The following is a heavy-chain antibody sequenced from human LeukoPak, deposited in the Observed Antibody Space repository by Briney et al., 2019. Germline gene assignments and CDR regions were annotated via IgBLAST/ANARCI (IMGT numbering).Heavy chain of an antibody. V-gene: IGHV3-23*01. D-gene: IGHD5-24*01. J-gene: IGHJ3*02. CDR3: ARGFFNYLGDAFDI. CDR2: ISGSGGST. Sequence: GGTLRLSCAASGFTFSSYGMSWVRQAPGKGLEWVSAISGSGGSTYYADSVKGRFTISRDNSKNTLYLQMNSLRAEDTAVYYCARGFFNYLGDAFDIWGQGTMVTVSS. CDR1: GFTFSSYG.